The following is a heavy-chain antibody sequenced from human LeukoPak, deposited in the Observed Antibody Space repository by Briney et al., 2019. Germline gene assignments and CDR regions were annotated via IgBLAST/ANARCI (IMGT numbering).Heavy chain of an antibody. CDR1: GYNFATYS. CDR2: IYPRDSDT. V-gene: IGHV5-51*01. Sequence: GESLKISCQGSGYNFATYSIAWVRQMPGKGLEWMGIIYPRDSDTRYSPSFQVQVTISADKSISTAYLQWSSLKASDTAIYYCASHTSGSYIDYWGQGTLVTVSS. J-gene: IGHJ4*02. CDR3: ASHTSGSYIDY. D-gene: IGHD3-10*01.